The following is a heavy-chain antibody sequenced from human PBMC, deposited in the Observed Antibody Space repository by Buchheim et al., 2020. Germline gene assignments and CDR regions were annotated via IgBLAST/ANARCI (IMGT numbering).Heavy chain of an antibody. D-gene: IGHD3-3*01. CDR1: GFTFGGFS. CDR2: ISGTSDSI. CDR3: ARDYIGVSSWFDS. V-gene: IGHV3-21*06. Sequence: EIHLVQSGGGLVKPGGSVRLSCAASGFTFGGFSMNWVRQIPGRRLEWVSSISGTSDSIYYADPVKGRFTISRDNAQDSLYLQMNSLTPEDTAIYYCARDYIGVSSWFDSWGQGTL. J-gene: IGHJ5*01.